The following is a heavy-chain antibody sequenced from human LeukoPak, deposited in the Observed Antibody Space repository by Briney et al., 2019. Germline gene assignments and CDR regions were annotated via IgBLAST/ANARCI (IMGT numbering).Heavy chain of an antibody. CDR3: TRAPLRFLEWLPTWGDY. V-gene: IGHV3-49*03. CDR2: IRSKAYGGTT. J-gene: IGHJ4*02. CDR1: GFTFGDYA. D-gene: IGHD3-3*01. Sequence: GGSLRLSCTASGFTFGDYAMSWFRQAPGEGLEWVGFIRSKAYGGTTEYAASVKGRFTISRDDSKSIAYLQMNSLKTEDTAVYYCTRAPLRFLEWLPTWGDYWGQGTLVTVSS.